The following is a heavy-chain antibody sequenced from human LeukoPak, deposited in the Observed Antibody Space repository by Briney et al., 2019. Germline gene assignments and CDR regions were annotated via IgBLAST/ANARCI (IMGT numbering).Heavy chain of an antibody. J-gene: IGHJ5*02. Sequence: PSEPLSLTCGVYGGSFSGYHWNWIRQPPGKGLEWIGSIYDSGSTYYNPSLKSRVTISVDTSKNQFSLKLNSVTAADTAVYYCARHYGPWGQGTLVTVSS. CDR3: ARHYGP. CDR1: GGSFSGYH. V-gene: IGHV4-34*01. D-gene: IGHD3-16*01. CDR2: IYDSGST.